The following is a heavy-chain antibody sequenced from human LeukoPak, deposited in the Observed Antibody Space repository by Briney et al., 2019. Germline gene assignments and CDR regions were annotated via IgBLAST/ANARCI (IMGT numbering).Heavy chain of an antibody. D-gene: IGHD2-8*01. Sequence: PGGSLRLSCAASGFTFSSYWMQWVRQAAGQGLVWVSRISSDGSSTTYADSVKGRFTISRDNAKNTLYLQMNNLRAEDTAVYYCASKWHFESWGQGTLVTVSS. CDR1: GFTFSSYW. CDR2: ISSDGSST. J-gene: IGHJ4*02. V-gene: IGHV3-74*01. CDR3: ASKWHFES.